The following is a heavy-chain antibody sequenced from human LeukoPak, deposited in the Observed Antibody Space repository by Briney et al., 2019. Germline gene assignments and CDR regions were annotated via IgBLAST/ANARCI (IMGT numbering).Heavy chain of an antibody. J-gene: IGHJ5*02. V-gene: IGHV3-48*04. CDR1: GFTFSTYS. D-gene: IGHD2-2*03. CDR3: ARELSGYCSSTSCPRRFDP. Sequence: GGSLRLSCAASGFTFSTYSMNWVRQAPGKGLEWVSYISSSSSTIYYADSVKGRFTISRDNAKNSLYLQMNSLRAEDTAVYYCARELSGYCSSTSCPRRFDPWGQGTLVTVSS. CDR2: ISSSSSTI.